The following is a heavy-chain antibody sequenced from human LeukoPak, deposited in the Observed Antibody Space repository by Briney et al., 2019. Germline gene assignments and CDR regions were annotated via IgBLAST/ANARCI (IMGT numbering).Heavy chain of an antibody. CDR1: GGSISSGDYY. CDR2: VYYRGNT. J-gene: IGHJ5*02. Sequence: SETLSLTCTVSGGSISSGDYYWSWIRQPPGKGLEWIGFVYYRGNTYYNPSLKSRVTISIDTVKDQFSLRLSSVTAADTAVYSCARVAAHWFDPWGQGTLVTVSS. CDR3: ARVAAHWFDP. V-gene: IGHV4-30-4*01. D-gene: IGHD6-25*01.